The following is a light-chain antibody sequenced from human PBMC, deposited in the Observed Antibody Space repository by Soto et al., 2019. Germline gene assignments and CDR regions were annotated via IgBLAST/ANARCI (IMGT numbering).Light chain of an antibody. Sequence: IHLTQTPSSLSASVGARVTVTCRASQGISNYLAWYQQKPGKAPKLLIYAASSLQSGVPSRFRGSRSGTEFTLTIGSLQPEDFATYYCQQANSLPLTFGGGTKVDIK. CDR3: QQANSLPLT. CDR2: AAS. J-gene: IGKJ4*01. V-gene: IGKV1-9*01. CDR1: QGISNY.